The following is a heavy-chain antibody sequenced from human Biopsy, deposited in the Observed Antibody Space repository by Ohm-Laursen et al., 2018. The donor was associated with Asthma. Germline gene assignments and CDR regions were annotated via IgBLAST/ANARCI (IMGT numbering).Heavy chain of an antibody. CDR2: INSVFGTT. Sequence: AAPVKVSCKSLGGTFNTYVIGWVRQAPGQGLEWMGGINSVFGTTTYPQKFQDRVTITADDSTSTVYMELSSLRSEDTAVYYCVRKAGSCISRTCYSLDFWGQGTLVTVSS. V-gene: IGHV1-69*13. D-gene: IGHD2-2*01. CDR1: GGTFNTYV. CDR3: VRKAGSCISRTCYSLDF. J-gene: IGHJ4*02.